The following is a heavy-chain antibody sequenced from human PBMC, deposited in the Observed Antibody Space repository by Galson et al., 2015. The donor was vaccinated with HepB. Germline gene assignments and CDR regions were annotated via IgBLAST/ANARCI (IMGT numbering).Heavy chain of an antibody. Sequence: SVKVSCKASGYTFTNHHVQWLRQAPGQGLEWMGIINPASARTTYSQRFQGRFTVARDTSTSTVYMELTSLTSEDTAIYYCARGPYYDYVWGSYEDYWGQGALVTVSS. V-gene: IGHV1-46*01. CDR1: GYTFTNHH. J-gene: IGHJ4*02. CDR3: ARGPYYDYVWGSYEDY. D-gene: IGHD3-16*01. CDR2: INPASART.